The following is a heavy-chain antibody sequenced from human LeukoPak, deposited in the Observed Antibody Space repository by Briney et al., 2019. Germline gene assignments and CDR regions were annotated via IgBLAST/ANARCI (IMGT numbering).Heavy chain of an antibody. D-gene: IGHD3-22*01. V-gene: IGHV4-4*07. CDR1: GGSISSYY. CDR3: ARDKSTTYYYDSSGYLNWFDP. CDR2: IYTSGST. J-gene: IGHJ5*02. Sequence: SETLSLICTVSGGSISSYYWSWIRQPAGKGLEWIGRIYTSGSTNYNPSLKSRVTMSVDTSKNQFSLKLSSVTAADTAVYYCARDKSTTYYYDSSGYLNWFDPWGQGTLVTVSS.